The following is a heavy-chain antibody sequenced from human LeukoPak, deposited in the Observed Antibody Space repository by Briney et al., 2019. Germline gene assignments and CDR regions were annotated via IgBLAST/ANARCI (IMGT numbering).Heavy chain of an antibody. Sequence: GGSLRLSCAASGFTFSSYAMSWVRQAPGKGLEWVSAISGSGGSTYYAGSVKGRFTISRDNSTNTPYLQMNSLRAEDTAVYYCAKGDSSSWPFDYWGQGTLVTVSS. CDR1: GFTFSSYA. J-gene: IGHJ4*02. V-gene: IGHV3-23*01. CDR3: AKGDSSSWPFDY. D-gene: IGHD6-13*01. CDR2: ISGSGGST.